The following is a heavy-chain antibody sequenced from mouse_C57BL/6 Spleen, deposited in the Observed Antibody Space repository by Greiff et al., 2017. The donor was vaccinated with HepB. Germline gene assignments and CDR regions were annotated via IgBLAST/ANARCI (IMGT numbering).Heavy chain of an antibody. V-gene: IGHV1-76*01. CDR3: AAIYYDYDVGGYYYAMDY. Sequence: QVHVKQSGAELVRPGASVKLSCKASGYTFTDYYINWVKQRPGQGLEWIARIYPGSGNTYYNEKFKGKATLTAEKSSSTAYMQLSSLTSEDSAVYFCAAIYYDYDVGGYYYAMDYWGQGTSVTVSS. J-gene: IGHJ4*01. CDR1: GYTFTDYY. D-gene: IGHD2-4*01. CDR2: IYPGSGNT.